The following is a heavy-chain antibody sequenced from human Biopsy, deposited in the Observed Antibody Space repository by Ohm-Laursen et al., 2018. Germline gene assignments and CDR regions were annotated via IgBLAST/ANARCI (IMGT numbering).Heavy chain of an antibody. CDR1: GFNFNDYY. CDR3: ARATYSSGHKIDS. CDR2: ISNSGSII. J-gene: IGHJ4*02. Sequence: SLRLSCAASGFNFNDYYMTWIRQAPGKGLEWVSHISNSGSIIYYADSVKGRFTISRDESKNTLYLQINRLRAEDTAVYHCARATYSSGHKIDSWGQGTLVTVSS. V-gene: IGHV3-11*01. D-gene: IGHD6-25*01.